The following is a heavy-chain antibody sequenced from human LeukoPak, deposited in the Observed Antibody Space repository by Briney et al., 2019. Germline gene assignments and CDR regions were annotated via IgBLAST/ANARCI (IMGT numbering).Heavy chain of an antibody. CDR3: VKGSDTSRPYYFDY. Sequence: PGGSLRVSCAASGFTFRSYAMSWVRQTPENGLEWVSAITYSGGDTFHADSVKGRFSISRDNSLNTLYLQMNNLKAEDTAIYYCVKGSDTSRPYYFDYWGRGALVTVSS. V-gene: IGHV3-23*01. CDR1: GFTFRSYA. J-gene: IGHJ4*02. CDR2: ITYSGGDT.